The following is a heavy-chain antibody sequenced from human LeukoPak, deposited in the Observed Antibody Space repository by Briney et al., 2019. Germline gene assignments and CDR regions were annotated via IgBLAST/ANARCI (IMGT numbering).Heavy chain of an antibody. Sequence: GGSLRLSCAASGFTFSSYAMSWVRQAPGKGLEWVSAISGSGGSTYYADSVKGRFTISRDNSKNTLYLQMNSLRAEDTAIYYCAKDGHYYDSTGYDFWGQGTLVTVSS. D-gene: IGHD3-22*01. CDR3: AKDGHYYDSTGYDF. J-gene: IGHJ4*02. CDR2: ISGSGGST. V-gene: IGHV3-23*01. CDR1: GFTFSSYA.